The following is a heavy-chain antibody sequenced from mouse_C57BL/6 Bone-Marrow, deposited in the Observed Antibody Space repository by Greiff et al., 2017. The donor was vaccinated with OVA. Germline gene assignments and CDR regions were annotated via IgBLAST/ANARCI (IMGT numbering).Heavy chain of an antibody. V-gene: IGHV1-26*01. J-gene: IGHJ2*01. CDR3: ARYYDGYCCDY. CDR1: GYTFTDYY. Sequence: EVQLHQSGPELVKPGASVKISCKASGYTFTDYYMNWVKQSHGKSLEWIGDINPKNGGTSYNQKFKGKATLTVDKSSRTAYMELSSLTSEDSADYYCARYYDGYCCDYWGQGTTLTVSS. D-gene: IGHD2-3*01. CDR2: INPKNGGT.